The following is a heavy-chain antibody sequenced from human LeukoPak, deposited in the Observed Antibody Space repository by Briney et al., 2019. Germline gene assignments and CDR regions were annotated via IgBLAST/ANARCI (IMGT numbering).Heavy chain of an antibody. V-gene: IGHV3-53*01. CDR1: GFTVSSNY. Sequence: GGSLRLSCAASGFTVSSNYMSWVRQAPGKGLEWVSVIYSGGSTYYADSVKGRFTISRDNSKNTLYLQMNSLRAEDTAVYYCTNYDFWSGYYHTVTTPDYWGQGTLVTVSS. J-gene: IGHJ4*02. CDR2: IYSGGST. CDR3: TNYDFWSGYYHTVTTPDY. D-gene: IGHD3-3*01.